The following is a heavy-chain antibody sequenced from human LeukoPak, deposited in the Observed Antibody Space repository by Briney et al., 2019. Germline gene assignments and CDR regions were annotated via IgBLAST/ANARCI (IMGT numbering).Heavy chain of an antibody. V-gene: IGHV1-8*03. J-gene: IGHJ4*02. CDR2: MNPNSGNT. CDR3: ARLHSSSWYLYYFDY. CDR1: GYTFTSYD. D-gene: IGHD6-13*01. Sequence: VSVKVSCKASGYTFTSYDINWVRQATGQGLERMGWMNPNSGNTGYAQKFQGRVTITRNTSISTAYMELSSLRSEDTAVYYCARLHSSSWYLYYFDYWGQGTLVTVSS.